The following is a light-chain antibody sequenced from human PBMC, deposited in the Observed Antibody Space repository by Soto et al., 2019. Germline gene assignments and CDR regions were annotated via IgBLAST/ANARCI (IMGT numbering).Light chain of an antibody. Sequence: QSALTQPPSASGSPGQSVTISCTGTSSDIGGYNYVSWYQQHPGKAPKVMIYEVNKRPSGVPDRFSGSKSGNTASLTVSGLQAEDEADYYCSSYAGAKGLFGGGTTLTVL. J-gene: IGLJ2*01. V-gene: IGLV2-8*01. CDR2: EVN. CDR1: SSDIGGYNY. CDR3: SSYAGAKGL.